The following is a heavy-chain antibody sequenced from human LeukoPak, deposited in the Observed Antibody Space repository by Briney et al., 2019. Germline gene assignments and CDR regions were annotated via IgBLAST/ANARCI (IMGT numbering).Heavy chain of an antibody. V-gene: IGHV3-30*04. CDR2: ISYDGSNK. CDR1: GFTFSSYA. CDR3: ARDHIRLGELSLFDY. D-gene: IGHD3-16*02. J-gene: IGHJ4*02. Sequence: GGSLRLSCAASGFTFSSYAMHWVRQAPGKGLEWVAVISYDGSNKYYADSMKGRFTISRDNSKNTLYLQMNSLRAEDTAVYYCARDHIRLGELSLFDYWGQGTLVTVSS.